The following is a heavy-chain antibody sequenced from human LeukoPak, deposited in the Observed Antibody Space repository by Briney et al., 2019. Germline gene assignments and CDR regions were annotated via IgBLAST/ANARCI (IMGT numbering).Heavy chain of an antibody. CDR1: GGSISNYY. V-gene: IGHV4-34*01. Sequence: PSETLSLTCTVSGGSISNYYWSWIRQPPGKGLEWIGEINHSGSTNYNPSLKSRVTISVDTSKNQFSLKLSSVTAADTAVYYCARPREDYYYYYMGVWGKGTTVTVSS. J-gene: IGHJ6*03. CDR2: INHSGST. CDR3: ARPREDYYYYYMGV.